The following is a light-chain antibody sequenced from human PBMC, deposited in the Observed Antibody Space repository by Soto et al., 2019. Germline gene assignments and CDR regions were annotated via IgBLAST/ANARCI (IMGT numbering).Light chain of an antibody. J-gene: IGLJ1*01. CDR2: DVN. Sequence: QSVLTQPASVSGSPGQSITISCTGTSSDVGGYNYVSWYQQHPGKAPKLMIYDVNNRPSGVSSRFSGSKSGNTASLTISGLQAEDEADYYCSSYRSSRTYVFGTGTKVTVL. V-gene: IGLV2-14*03. CDR3: SSYRSSRTYV. CDR1: SSDVGGYNY.